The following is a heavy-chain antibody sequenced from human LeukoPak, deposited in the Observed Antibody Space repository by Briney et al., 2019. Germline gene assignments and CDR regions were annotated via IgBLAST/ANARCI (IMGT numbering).Heavy chain of an antibody. CDR1: GFTFSSYS. V-gene: IGHV3-21*01. D-gene: IGHD3-10*01. Sequence: PGGSLRLSCAASGFTFSSYSMNWVRQAPGKGLEWVSSISSSSSYIYYADSVKGRFTISRDNAKNSLYLQMNSLRAEDTAVYYCARDSIRYYGSGSSPRFDYWGQGTLVTVSS. CDR2: ISSSSSYI. J-gene: IGHJ4*02. CDR3: ARDSIRYYGSGSSPRFDY.